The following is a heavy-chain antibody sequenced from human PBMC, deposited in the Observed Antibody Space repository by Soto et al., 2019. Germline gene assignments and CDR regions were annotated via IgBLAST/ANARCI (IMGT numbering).Heavy chain of an antibody. J-gene: IGHJ4*02. D-gene: IGHD1-26*01. Sequence: ASVKVSCKASGYTFSNFGINWVRQAPGQGLEWMGWITPYNGNANYAQKYQDRLTVTTDTSTNTAYLELRSLRSDDTAVYFCARAPMYSGAYNDYWGQGTLVTVSS. CDR2: ITPYNGNA. CDR1: GYTFSNFG. CDR3: ARAPMYSGAYNDY. V-gene: IGHV1-18*04.